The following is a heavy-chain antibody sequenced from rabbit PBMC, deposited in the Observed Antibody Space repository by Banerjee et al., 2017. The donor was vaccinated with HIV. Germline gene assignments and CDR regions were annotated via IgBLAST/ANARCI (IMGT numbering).Heavy chain of an antibody. CDR1: GFSFSSNYY. J-gene: IGHJ4*01. V-gene: IGHV1S40*01. Sequence: QSLEESGGDLVKPGASLTLTCTASGFSFSSNYYMFWVRQAPGKGLEWIGCIYTGSSNTWYASWAKGRFTISKTSSTTVTLQMTSLTAADTATYFCARDTYSGAGGYGYFNLWGQGTLVTVS. CDR2: IYTGSSNT. CDR3: ARDTYSGAGGYGYFNL. D-gene: IGHD1-1*01.